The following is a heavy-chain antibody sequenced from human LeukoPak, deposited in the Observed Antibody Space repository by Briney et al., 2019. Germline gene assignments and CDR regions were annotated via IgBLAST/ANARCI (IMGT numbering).Heavy chain of an antibody. CDR2: IYSGGST. CDR3: AISSSWYRFDY. Sequence: PGGSLRLSXAASGFTVSSNYMSWVRQAPGKGLEWVSVIYSGGSTYYADSVKGRFTISRDNSKNTLYLQMNSLRAEDTAVYYCAISSSWYRFDYWGQGTLVTVSS. V-gene: IGHV3-53*01. CDR1: GFTVSSNY. D-gene: IGHD6-13*01. J-gene: IGHJ4*02.